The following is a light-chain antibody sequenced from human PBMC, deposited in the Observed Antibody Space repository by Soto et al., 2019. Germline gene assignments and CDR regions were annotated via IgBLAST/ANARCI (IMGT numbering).Light chain of an antibody. CDR1: QSITTY. Sequence: DIPMTQSPSSLSASVGDRVTITCRASQSITTYLHWYQQKPGTAPKLLLYGASNLQTGVTSRFSGSGFGTDFTLTITTLQPEDFATYYCQQSSTVSLTFGGGTKVEI. CDR3: QQSSTVSLT. V-gene: IGKV1-39*01. J-gene: IGKJ4*01. CDR2: GAS.